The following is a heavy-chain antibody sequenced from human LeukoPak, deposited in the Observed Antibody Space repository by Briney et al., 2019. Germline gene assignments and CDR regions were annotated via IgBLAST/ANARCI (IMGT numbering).Heavy chain of an antibody. Sequence: PGGSLRLSCAASGFTFSSYSMNWVRQAPGKGLEWVSSISSSSSYIYYADSVKGRFTISRDNAKNSLYLQMNSLRAEDTAVYYCASDHCSSTSCYMAFDIWGQGTMVTVSS. CDR3: ASDHCSSTSCYMAFDI. V-gene: IGHV3-21*01. CDR2: ISSSSSYI. J-gene: IGHJ3*02. D-gene: IGHD2-2*02. CDR1: GFTFSSYS.